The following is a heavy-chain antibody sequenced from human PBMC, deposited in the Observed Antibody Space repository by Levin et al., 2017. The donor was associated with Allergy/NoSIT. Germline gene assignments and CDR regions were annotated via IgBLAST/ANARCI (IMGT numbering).Heavy chain of an antibody. CDR1: GFTFSSYG. Sequence: GGSLRLSCAASGFTFSSYGIHWVRQAPGKGLEWVAVISHDGSNKYYADSVKGRFTISRDNSKNTLYLQMSSLRAEDTAVYYCAKDHDSSGWYYFNYWGQGTLVTVSS. CDR2: ISHDGSNK. V-gene: IGHV3-30*18. D-gene: IGHD6-19*01. J-gene: IGHJ4*02. CDR3: AKDHDSSGWYYFNY.